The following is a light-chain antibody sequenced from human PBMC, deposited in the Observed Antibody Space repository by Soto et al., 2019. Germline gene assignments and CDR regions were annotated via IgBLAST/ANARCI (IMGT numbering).Light chain of an antibody. J-gene: IGKJ1*01. V-gene: IGKV3-15*01. CDR3: QQYNNWPQT. CDR2: GAS. CDR1: QSVTSYN. Sequence: MVLAQAPGTLSLSPGERATLSCRASQSVTSYNLAWYQQKPGQAPRLLIYGASTRATGIPARFSGSGSGTEFTLTISSLQSEDFAVYYCQQYNNWPQTFGQGTKVDIK.